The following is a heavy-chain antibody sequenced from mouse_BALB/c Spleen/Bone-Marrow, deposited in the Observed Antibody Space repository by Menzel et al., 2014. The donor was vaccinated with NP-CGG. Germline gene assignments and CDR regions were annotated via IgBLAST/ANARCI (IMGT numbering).Heavy chain of an antibody. Sequence: EVKLMESGGGLVNSGGSLKLSCAASGFSFNIYGMFWVRPTPEKRLEWVATISCGGSYTFYLDSVKGRFTISRDNAKNSLYLQLSSLRSEDTALYYCARHAYYDQTEVSFVYWGQGTLVTVSA. CDR1: GFSFNIYG. J-gene: IGHJ3*01. D-gene: IGHD2-4*01. CDR2: ISCGGSYT. V-gene: IGHV5-9-2*01. CDR3: ARHAYYDQTEVSFVY.